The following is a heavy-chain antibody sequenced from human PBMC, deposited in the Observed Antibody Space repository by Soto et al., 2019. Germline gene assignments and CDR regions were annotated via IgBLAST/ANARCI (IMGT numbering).Heavy chain of an antibody. V-gene: IGHV1-69*02. CDR1: GGTFSSYT. Sequence: QVQLVQSGAEVKKPGSSVKVSCKASGGTFSSYTISWVRQASGQGLEWMGRIIPILGIANYAQKFQGRVTITADNSTSTAYMELSSLRSEDTAVYYCARSSDGWFDPWGQGTLVTVSS. CDR3: ARSSDGWFDP. J-gene: IGHJ5*02. CDR2: IIPILGIA.